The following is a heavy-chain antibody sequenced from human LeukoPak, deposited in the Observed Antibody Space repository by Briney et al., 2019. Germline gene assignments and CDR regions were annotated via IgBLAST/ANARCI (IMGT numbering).Heavy chain of an antibody. CDR1: GGSISSSSYY. CDR2: IYYSGST. V-gene: IGHV4-39*01. CDR3: ARQGMATHAFDI. D-gene: IGHD5-24*01. Sequence: SETLSLTCTVSGGSISSSSYYWGWIRQPPGKGLEWIGSIYYSGSTYYNPSLKSRVTISVDTSKNQFSLKLSSVTAADTAVYYCARQGMATHAFDIWGQGTMVTVSS. J-gene: IGHJ3*02.